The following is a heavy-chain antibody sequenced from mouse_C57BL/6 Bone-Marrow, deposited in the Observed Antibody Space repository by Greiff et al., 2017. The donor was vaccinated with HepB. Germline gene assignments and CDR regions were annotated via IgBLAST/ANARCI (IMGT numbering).Heavy chain of an antibody. CDR1: GYSITSGYY. CDR2: ISYDGSN. Sequence: EVHLVESGPGLVKPSQSLSLTCSVTGYSITSGYYWNWIRQFPGNKLEWMGYISYDGSNNYNPSLKNRTSITRDTSKNQFFLKLNSVTTEDTATYYCARDRDGSNYGGYFDVWGTGTTVTVSS. J-gene: IGHJ1*03. CDR3: ARDRDGSNYGGYFDV. V-gene: IGHV3-6*01. D-gene: IGHD1-1*01.